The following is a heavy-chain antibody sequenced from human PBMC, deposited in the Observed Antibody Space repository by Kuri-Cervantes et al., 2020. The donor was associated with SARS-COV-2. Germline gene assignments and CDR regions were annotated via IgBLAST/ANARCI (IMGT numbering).Heavy chain of an antibody. CDR2: ISTSSAYI. CDR3: TTDPGKGSSLHIYIYFDY. D-gene: IGHD1-26*01. Sequence: GGSLRLSCAASGFTFSSYSMNWVRQAPGKGLEWVSYISTSSAYIYHGDSVKGRFIISRDNAKNSLYLQMTSLRAEDTAVYYCTTDPGKGSSLHIYIYFDYWGQGTLVTVSS. CDR1: GFTFSSYS. V-gene: IGHV3-21*01. J-gene: IGHJ4*02.